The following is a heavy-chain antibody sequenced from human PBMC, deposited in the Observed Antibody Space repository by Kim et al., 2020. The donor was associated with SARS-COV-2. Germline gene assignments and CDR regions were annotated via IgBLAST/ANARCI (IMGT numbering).Heavy chain of an antibody. J-gene: IGHJ5*02. D-gene: IGHD3-16*02. CDR1: GGSFSGYY. CDR2: IHQSGRS. V-gene: IGHV4-34*01. Sequence: SETLSLTCAVYGGSFSGYYWSWIRQPPGKGLEWIGEIHQSGRSNYTPSLKSRVTISVDTSKNQFSLKLNSITAADTAVYYCARGGGVWGSYRYASSKRINDHWGQGTLVTVSS. CDR3: ARGGGVWGSYRYASSKRINDH.